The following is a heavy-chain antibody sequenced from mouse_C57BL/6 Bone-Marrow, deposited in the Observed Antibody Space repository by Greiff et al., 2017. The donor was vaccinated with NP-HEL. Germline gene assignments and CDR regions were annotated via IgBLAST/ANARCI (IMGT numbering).Heavy chain of an antibody. Sequence: QVQLQQSGAELVKPGASVKMSCKASGYTFTTYPIEWMKQNHGKSLEWIGNFHPYNDDTKYNEKFKGKATLTVEKSSSTVYLELSRLTSNDSAVYYYARGGSLEYYWYFDVWGTGTTVTVSS. V-gene: IGHV1-47*01. J-gene: IGHJ1*03. D-gene: IGHD1-1*02. CDR2: FHPYNDDT. CDR1: GYTFTTYP. CDR3: ARGGSLEYYWYFDV.